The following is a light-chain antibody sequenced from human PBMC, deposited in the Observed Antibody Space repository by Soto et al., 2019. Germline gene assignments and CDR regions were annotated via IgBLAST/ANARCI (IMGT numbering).Light chain of an antibody. J-gene: IGKJ1*01. Sequence: DIQMTQSPSALSSSVGDRVTITCRASQTISDSLAWYQQKPGKAPDLLISDVSSLERGVASRFSGSGSGTEFTLTISSMQPYDLATYYCQQYNSYSFCQGTKVDIK. CDR2: DVS. V-gene: IGKV1-5*01. CDR3: QQYNSYS. CDR1: QTISDS.